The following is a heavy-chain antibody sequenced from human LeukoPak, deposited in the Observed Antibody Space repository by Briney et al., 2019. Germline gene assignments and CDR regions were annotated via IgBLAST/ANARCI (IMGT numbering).Heavy chain of an antibody. CDR3: AKDHIINYGDLAGSIDY. CDR2: ISSSSSSI. D-gene: IGHD4-17*01. CDR1: GFTFSTYS. Sequence: GGSLRLSCAASGFTFSTYSMNWVRQAPGKGLEWVSYISSSSSSIYYADSVKGRFTISRDNAKNSLYLQMNSLRAEDTAVYYCAKDHIINYGDLAGSIDYWGQGTLVTVSS. J-gene: IGHJ4*02. V-gene: IGHV3-48*01.